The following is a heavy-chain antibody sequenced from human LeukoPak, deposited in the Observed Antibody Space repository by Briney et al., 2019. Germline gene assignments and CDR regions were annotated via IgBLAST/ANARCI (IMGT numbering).Heavy chain of an antibody. V-gene: IGHV1-18*01. D-gene: IGHD5-12*01. CDR1: GGTFSSYA. CDR2: ISAYNGNT. J-gene: IGHJ4*02. CDR3: ARGRYSGYDWVY. Sequence: ASVKVSCKASGGTFSSYAISWVRQAPGQGLEWMGWISAYNGNTNYAQKLQGRATMTTDTSTSTAYMELRSLRSDDTAVYYCARGRYSGYDWVYWGQGTLVTVSS.